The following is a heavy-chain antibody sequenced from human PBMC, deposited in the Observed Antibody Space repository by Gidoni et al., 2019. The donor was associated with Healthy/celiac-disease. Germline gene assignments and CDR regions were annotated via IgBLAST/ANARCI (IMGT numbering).Heavy chain of an antibody. J-gene: IGHJ4*02. CDR1: GGSISSGGYY. V-gene: IGHV4-31*03. CDR2: IYYSGST. CDR3: ARDKRAYGGNWDYFDY. Sequence: QVQLQESGPGLVKPSQTLSLTCTVSGGSISSGGYYWSWIRQHPGKGLEWIGYIYYSGSTYYNPSLKSRVTISVDTSKNQFSLKLSSVTAADTAVYYCARDKRAYGGNWDYFDYWGQGTLVTVSS. D-gene: IGHD2-15*01.